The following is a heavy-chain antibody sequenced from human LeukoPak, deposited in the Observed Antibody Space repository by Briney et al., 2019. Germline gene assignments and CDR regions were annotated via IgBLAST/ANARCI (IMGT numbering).Heavy chain of an antibody. D-gene: IGHD1-14*01. Sequence: SETLSLTCTVSGGPFSNYYWSWIRQPAGKGLEWIGRIYTSGSTNYNPSVKSQVTMSVDTSNNQFSLKLTSVTAADTAVYYCARQPPQYYGMDVWGQGTTVTVSS. J-gene: IGHJ6*02. CDR3: ARQPPQYYGMDV. CDR1: GGPFSNYY. CDR2: IYTSGST. V-gene: IGHV4-4*07.